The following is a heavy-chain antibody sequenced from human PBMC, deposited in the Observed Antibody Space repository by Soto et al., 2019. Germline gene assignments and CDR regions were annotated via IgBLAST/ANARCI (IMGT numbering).Heavy chain of an antibody. V-gene: IGHV4-34*01. J-gene: IGHJ6*02. Sequence: QVQLQQWGAGLLKPSETLSLTCAVYGGSFRGYYWSWIRQPPGKGLEWIGEINHSGSTNYNPSLKSRVTISVDTSKNQFSLKLSSVTAADTAVYYCARGDPNYYGMDVWGQGTTVTVSS. CDR3: ARGDPNYYGMDV. CDR1: GGSFRGYY. CDR2: INHSGST.